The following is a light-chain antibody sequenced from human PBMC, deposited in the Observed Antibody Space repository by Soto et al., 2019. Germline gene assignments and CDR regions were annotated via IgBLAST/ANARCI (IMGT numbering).Light chain of an antibody. V-gene: IGKV1-39*01. CDR3: QQSYTTPWT. J-gene: IGKJ1*01. CDR1: QSITSY. CDR2: AAS. Sequence: DIQMTQSPSSLSASVGDRVTITCRASQSITSYLNWYQQKPGKAPQPLIYAASSLQSGVPSRFSGSGSGTDFTLTFSILQPEDFATYFCQQSYTTPWTFAKGTKVDTK.